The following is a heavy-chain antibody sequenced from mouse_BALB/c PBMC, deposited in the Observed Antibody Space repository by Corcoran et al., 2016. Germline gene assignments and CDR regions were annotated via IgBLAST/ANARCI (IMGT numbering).Heavy chain of an antibody. CDR1: GYTFTSYV. D-gene: IGHD2-12*01. Sequence: EVQLQQSGPELVKPGDSVKMSCKASGYTFTSYVMHWVKQKHGQGLEWIGYINPYKDGTKYNEKSKGKATLTSVKSSSKAYLVLSSLTSEDSAVYYCARHDAAWFAYWGQGTLVTVSA. J-gene: IGHJ3*01. CDR2: INPYKDGT. CDR3: ARHDAAWFAY. V-gene: IGHV1S136*01.